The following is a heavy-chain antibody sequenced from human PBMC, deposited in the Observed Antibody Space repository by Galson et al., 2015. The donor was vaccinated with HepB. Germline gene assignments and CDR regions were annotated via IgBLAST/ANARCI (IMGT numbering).Heavy chain of an antibody. J-gene: IGHJ4*02. CDR1: GGTFSSYA. V-gene: IGHV1-69*13. CDR3: ATEGGRLRFLEWNQC. CDR2: IIPIFGTA. D-gene: IGHD3-3*01. Sequence: SVKVSCKASGGTFSSYAISWVRQAPGQGLEWMGGIIPIFGTANYAQKFQGRVTITADESTSTAYMELSSLRSEDTAVYYCATEGGRLRFLEWNQCWGQGTLVTVSS.